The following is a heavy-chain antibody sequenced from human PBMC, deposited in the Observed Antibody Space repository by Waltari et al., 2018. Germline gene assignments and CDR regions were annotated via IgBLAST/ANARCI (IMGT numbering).Heavy chain of an antibody. CDR1: GYSISSGYY. CDR3: ATRGYYYDSSGYELTH. V-gene: IGHV4-38-2*01. CDR2: IYHSGST. D-gene: IGHD3-22*01. J-gene: IGHJ4*02. Sequence: QVQLQESGPGLVKPSETLSLTCAVSGYSISSGYYWGWIRQPPGKGLEWIGSIYHSGSTYYNPSLKSRVTISVDTSKNQFSLKLSSVTAADTAVYYCATRGYYYDSSGYELTHWGQGTLVTVSS.